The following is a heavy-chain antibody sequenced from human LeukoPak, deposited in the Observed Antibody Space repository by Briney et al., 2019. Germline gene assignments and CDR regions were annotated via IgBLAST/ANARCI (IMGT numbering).Heavy chain of an antibody. V-gene: IGHV1-18*04. D-gene: IGHD4/OR15-4a*01. CDR3: ARDLSPGALNNFDY. CDR2: INVYNGHT. CDR1: GYTFTGYY. Sequence: ASVKVSCKASGYTFTGYYMHWVRQAPGQGLEWMGWINVYNGHTNYAQNLQGRVTMTTDTSTSTAYMELRSLRSDDTAVYYCARDLSPGALNNFDYWGQGTLVTVSS. J-gene: IGHJ4*02.